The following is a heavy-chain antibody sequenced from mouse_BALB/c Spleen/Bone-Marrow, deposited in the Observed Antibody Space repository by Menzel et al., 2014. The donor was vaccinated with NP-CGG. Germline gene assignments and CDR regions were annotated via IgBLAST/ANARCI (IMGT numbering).Heavy chain of an antibody. CDR1: GFSLTSYG. CDR2: IWAGGST. J-gene: IGHJ4*01. Sequence: VQVVESGPGLVSPSQSLSIPCTVSGFSLTSYGVHWVRQPPGKGLEWLGVIWAGGSTNYNSALMSRLSISKDNSKSQVFLKMNSLQTDDTAMYYCARVGYRYDGYAMDYWGQGTSVTVSS. D-gene: IGHD2-14*01. V-gene: IGHV2-9*02. CDR3: ARVGYRYDGYAMDY.